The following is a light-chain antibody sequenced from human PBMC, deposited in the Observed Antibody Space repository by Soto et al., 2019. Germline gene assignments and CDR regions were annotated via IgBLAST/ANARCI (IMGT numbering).Light chain of an antibody. CDR1: QSLLHGNGYNY. CDR3: MQALQTPRT. V-gene: IGKV2-28*01. Sequence: IVMTQSPLSLPVTPGEPASISCRSSQSLLHGNGYNYVDSYLQRPGQSPQLLIYLGSNRASGVPDRFSGSGSGTDFTLKISRVEAEDVGIYYCMQALQTPRTFGQGTKVQIK. J-gene: IGKJ1*01. CDR2: LGS.